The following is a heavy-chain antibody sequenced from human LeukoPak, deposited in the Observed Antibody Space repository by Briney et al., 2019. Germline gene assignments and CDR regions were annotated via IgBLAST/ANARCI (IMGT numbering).Heavy chain of an antibody. CDR1: GYTFTGYY. Sequence: AXVKVSCKASGYTFTGYYMHWVRQAPGQGLEWMGWINPNSGGTNYAQKFQGRVTMTRDTSISTAYMEVSRLRADDTAVYYCAXVRXGXLLTLYYYYYMDVWGKGTTVTISS. V-gene: IGHV1-2*02. D-gene: IGHD3-10*01. CDR3: AXVRXGXLLTLYYYYYMDV. CDR2: INPNSGGT. J-gene: IGHJ6*03.